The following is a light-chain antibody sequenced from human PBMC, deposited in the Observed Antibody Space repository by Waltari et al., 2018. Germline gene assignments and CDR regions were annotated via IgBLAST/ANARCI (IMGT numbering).Light chain of an antibody. CDR2: SAS. CDR1: QGISNS. J-gene: IGKJ4*01. Sequence: DIQMAQSPSAMSASVGDRVPITCRASQGISNSLDWFQQKPGKVPKRLIYSASSLQSGVPSRFSGSGSGTEFTLTINSLQPEDFATYYCLQHYNYPLTFGGGTKVEIK. CDR3: LQHYNYPLT. V-gene: IGKV1-17*03.